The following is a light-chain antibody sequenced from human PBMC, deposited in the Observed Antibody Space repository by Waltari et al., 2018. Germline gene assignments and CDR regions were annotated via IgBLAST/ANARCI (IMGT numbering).Light chain of an antibody. CDR2: RVS. J-gene: IGKJ1*01. CDR1: QSLVHSDGNTY. Sequence: DVVMTQSPLSLPVTLGQPASISCRSSQSLVHSDGNTYLNWFQQRPGQSPRRLFYRVSNRDSGVPDRFSGSGSGTDFTLKISRVEAEDVGVYYCMQGTHWPWTFGQGTKVKI. V-gene: IGKV2-30*02. CDR3: MQGTHWPWT.